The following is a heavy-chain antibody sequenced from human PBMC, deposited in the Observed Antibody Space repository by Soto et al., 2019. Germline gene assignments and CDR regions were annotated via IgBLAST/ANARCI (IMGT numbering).Heavy chain of an antibody. D-gene: IGHD2-2*01. CDR3: ARSIVVVPAAIGDYYFDY. V-gene: IGHV4-39*01. CDR2: IYYSGST. CDR1: GGSISSSSYY. J-gene: IGHJ4*02. Sequence: SETLSLTCTVSGGSISSSSYYWGWIRQPPGKGLEWIGSIYYSGSTYYNPSLKSRVTISVDTSKNQFSLKLSSVTAADTAVYYCARSIVVVPAAIGDYYFDYWGQGTLVTVSS.